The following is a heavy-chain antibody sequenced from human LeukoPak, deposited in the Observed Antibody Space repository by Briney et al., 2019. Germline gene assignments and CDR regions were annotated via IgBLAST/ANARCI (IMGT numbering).Heavy chain of an antibody. CDR1: GYTFTGYY. V-gene: IGHV1-2*02. D-gene: IGHD3-3*01. CDR3: ARVKSRILEWLSLQYYYGMDV. J-gene: IGHJ6*02. Sequence: ASVKVSCKASGYTFTGYYMHWVRQAPGQGLEWMGWINPNSGGTNYAQKFRGRVTMTRDTSISTAYMELSRLRSDDTAVYYCARVKSRILEWLSLQYYYGMDVWGQGTTVTVSS. CDR2: INPNSGGT.